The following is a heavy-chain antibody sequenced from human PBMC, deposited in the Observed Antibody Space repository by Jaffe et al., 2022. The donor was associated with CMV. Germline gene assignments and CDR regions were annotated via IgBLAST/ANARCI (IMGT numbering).Heavy chain of an antibody. J-gene: IGHJ6*02. CDR3: ARSQLGTGYYGMDV. D-gene: IGHD7-27*01. CDR1: GGSFSGYY. V-gene: IGHV4-34*01. Sequence: QVQLQQWGAGLLKPSETLSLTCAVYGGSFSGYYWSWIRQPPGKGLEWIGEINHSGSTNYNPSLKSRVTISVDTSKNQFSLKLSSVTAADTAVYYCARSQLGTGYYGMDVWGQGTTVTVSS. CDR2: INHSGST.